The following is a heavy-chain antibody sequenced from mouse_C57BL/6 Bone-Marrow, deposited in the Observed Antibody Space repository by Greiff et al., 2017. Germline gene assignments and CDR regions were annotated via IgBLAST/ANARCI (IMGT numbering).Heavy chain of an antibody. J-gene: IGHJ1*03. Sequence: EVQLQQPGAELVRPGASVKLSCTASGFNINDYYMHWVKQRPEQGLEWIGRIDPEDGDTEYAPKFQGKATMTADTSSNTAYLQLSSLTSEDPAVYYCTAIYDGSYDWYFDVWGTGTTVTVSS. V-gene: IGHV14-1*01. CDR3: TAIYDGSYDWYFDV. CDR2: IDPEDGDT. CDR1: GFNINDYY. D-gene: IGHD1-1*02.